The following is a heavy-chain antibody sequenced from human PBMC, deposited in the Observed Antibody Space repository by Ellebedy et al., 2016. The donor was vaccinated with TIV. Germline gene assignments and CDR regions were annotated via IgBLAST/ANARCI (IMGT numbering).Heavy chain of an antibody. CDR2: ISSSSSYI. CDR1: GFTFSSYS. CDR3: ARVQQLVLGYYYYGMDV. Sequence: GGSLRLSXAASGFTFSSYSMNWVRQAPGKGLEWVSSISSSSSYIYYADSVKGRFTISRDNAKNSLYLQMNGLRAEDTAVYYCARVQQLVLGYYYYGMDVWGQGTTVTVSS. V-gene: IGHV3-21*01. D-gene: IGHD6-13*01. J-gene: IGHJ6*02.